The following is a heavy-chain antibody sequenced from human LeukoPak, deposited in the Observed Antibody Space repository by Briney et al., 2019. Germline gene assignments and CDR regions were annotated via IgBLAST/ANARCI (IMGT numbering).Heavy chain of an antibody. CDR3: AKRVDYDFWSGNWYFDL. J-gene: IGHJ2*01. CDR2: ISGSGAST. D-gene: IGHD3-3*01. V-gene: IGHV3-23*01. Sequence: GGSLRLSCAASGFTFSTYALSWVRQAPGKGLEWVSTISGSGASTYYADSVKGRFTISRDNSKNTLYLQMNNLRDEDTAVYSCAKRVDYDFWSGNWYFDLWGRGTLVTVSS. CDR1: GFTFSTYA.